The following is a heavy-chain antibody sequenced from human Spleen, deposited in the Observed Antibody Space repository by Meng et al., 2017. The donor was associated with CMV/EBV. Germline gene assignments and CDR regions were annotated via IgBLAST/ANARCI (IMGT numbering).Heavy chain of an antibody. J-gene: IGHJ4*02. CDR1: GFTFSNAW. D-gene: IGHD6-13*01. CDR2: IYPGNSDY. CDR3: ARHRDGSSWYSEPYFDY. V-gene: IGHV5-51*01. Sequence: GESLKISCAASGFTFSNAWMSWVRQMPGKGLEWMGIIYPGNSDYRYSPSFQGQVTVSADESINTAYLQWSSLKASDTAMYYCARHRDGSSWYSEPYFDYWGQGTLVTVSS.